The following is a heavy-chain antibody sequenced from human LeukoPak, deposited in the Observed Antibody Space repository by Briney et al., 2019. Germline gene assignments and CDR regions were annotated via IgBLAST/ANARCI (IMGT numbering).Heavy chain of an antibody. V-gene: IGHV3-7*01. D-gene: IGHD3-3*01. CDR3: VGTVGWLLDAFDI. Sequence: GGSLRLSCAASGFTFSSYWMRWVRQAQGKGLEGVANIKQDGSEKSYVDSVKGRFTISRDNAKNSLYLQMNSLRAEDTAVYYCVGTVGWLLDAFDIWGQGTMVTVSS. CDR1: GFTFSSYW. J-gene: IGHJ3*02. CDR2: IKQDGSEK.